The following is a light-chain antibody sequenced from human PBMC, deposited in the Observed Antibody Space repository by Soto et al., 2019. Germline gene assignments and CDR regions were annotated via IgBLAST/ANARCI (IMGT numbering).Light chain of an antibody. Sequence: EVVLTQSPGTLSLSPGERATLSCRASQSVSSSYLAWYQQKPGQAPRLLIYGASSRATDTPDRFSGSGSGTDFTLTIAGLEPADSAVYYCQQYSSSPITFGQGTRLEIK. CDR2: GAS. CDR3: QQYSSSPIT. V-gene: IGKV3-20*01. J-gene: IGKJ5*01. CDR1: QSVSSSY.